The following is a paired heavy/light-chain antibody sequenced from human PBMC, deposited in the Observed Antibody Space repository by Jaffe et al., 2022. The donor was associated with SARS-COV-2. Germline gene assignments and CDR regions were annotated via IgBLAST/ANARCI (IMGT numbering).Light chain of an antibody. V-gene: IGKV3-11*01. J-gene: IGKJ4*01. CDR1: QNVGTS. Sequence: EVVLTQSPATLSLSPGERATLSCRASQNVGTSLAWYQQRPGQAPSLLIYDASNRATGIPARFGGSGSGTDFTLTISSLEPEDFAVYYCQQRSNWPPLTFGGGTKVEIK. CDR3: QQRSNWPPLT. CDR2: DAS.
Heavy chain of an antibody. D-gene: IGHD3-10*01. J-gene: IGHJ4*02. CDR3: ARDFKGRAGGHFDY. CDR1: GFSFNSYG. Sequence: QVQLVESGGGVVQSGRSLRLSCAASGFSFNSYGMHWVRQAPGKGLEWVAAIWFDGSNQYYEGFVKGRFTISRDNSKNTLYLQMNSLRVEDTAVYYCARDFKGRAGGHFDYWGQGTLVTVSS. V-gene: IGHV3-33*01. CDR2: IWFDGSNQ.